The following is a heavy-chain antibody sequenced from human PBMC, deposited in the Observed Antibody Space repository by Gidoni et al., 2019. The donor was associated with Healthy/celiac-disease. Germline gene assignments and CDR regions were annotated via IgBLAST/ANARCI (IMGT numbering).Heavy chain of an antibody. V-gene: IGHV4-39*01. J-gene: IGHJ5*02. CDR2: IDYRGST. D-gene: IGHD6-13*01. Sequence: QLQLQESGPGLVKPSETLSLTCTVSGGSISSSSYYWGGIRQPPGKGLEWIGSIDYRGSTSSNPSLKSRVTISVDTSKNQSSLKLSSVTAADTAVYYCARPYSRAPGWFDPWGQGTLVTVSS. CDR1: GGSISSSSYY. CDR3: ARPYSRAPGWFDP.